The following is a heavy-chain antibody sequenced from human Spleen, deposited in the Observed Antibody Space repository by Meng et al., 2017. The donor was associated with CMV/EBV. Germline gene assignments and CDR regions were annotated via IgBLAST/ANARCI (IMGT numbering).Heavy chain of an antibody. CDR2: IYYSGST. D-gene: IGHD5-12*01. Sequence: VSGGSISNSATFYWTWIRQHPGKGLEWMGYIYYSGSTYYNPSLQSRVSISKDASKNQFSLRLRSVTAADTAVYYCARGSGYPGVFDYWGQGTLVTVSS. J-gene: IGHJ4*02. CDR1: GGSISNSATFY. V-gene: IGHV4-31*02. CDR3: ARGSGYPGVFDY.